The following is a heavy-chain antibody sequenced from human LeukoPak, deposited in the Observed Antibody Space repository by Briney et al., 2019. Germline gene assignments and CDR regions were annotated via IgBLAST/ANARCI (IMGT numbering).Heavy chain of an antibody. Sequence: ASVKVSCKASGYTFTSYGISWVRQAPGQGLEWMGWISAHNGNTNYAQKLQGRVTMTTDTSTSTAYMELRSLRSDDTAVYYCARDPYYDSSGYYPPGDYWGQGTLVTVSS. CDR2: ISAHNGNT. J-gene: IGHJ4*02. D-gene: IGHD3-22*01. V-gene: IGHV1-18*01. CDR1: GYTFTSYG. CDR3: ARDPYYDSSGYYPPGDY.